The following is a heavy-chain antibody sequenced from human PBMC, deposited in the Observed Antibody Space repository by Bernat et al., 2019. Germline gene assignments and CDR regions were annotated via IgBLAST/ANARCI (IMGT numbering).Heavy chain of an antibody. CDR3: ARNTYYYDSSGYLSDY. CDR1: GFTFSSYG. D-gene: IGHD3-22*01. Sequence: QVQLVESGGGVVQPGRSLRLSCAASGFTFSSYGMHWVRQAPGKGLEWGAVIWYDGSNKYYGDSVKGRFTISRDNSKNTLYLQMNSLRAEDTAVYYCARNTYYYDSSGYLSDYWGQGTLVTVSS. J-gene: IGHJ4*02. CDR2: IWYDGSNK. V-gene: IGHV3-33*01.